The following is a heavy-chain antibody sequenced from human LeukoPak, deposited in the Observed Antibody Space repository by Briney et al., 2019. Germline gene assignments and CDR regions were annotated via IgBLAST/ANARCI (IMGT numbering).Heavy chain of an antibody. V-gene: IGHV5-51*01. D-gene: IGHD4-17*01. CDR1: GYTFSSSW. CDR2: IYPGDSDT. CDR3: ARQYGRPFDY. Sequence: GESLKISCKGSGYTFSSSWIGWVRQMPGKGLEWMGIIYPGDSDTRYSPSFQGQVTISADKSINTAYLQWSSLKATVTGIYYCARQYGRPFDYWGQGTLVTVS. J-gene: IGHJ4*02.